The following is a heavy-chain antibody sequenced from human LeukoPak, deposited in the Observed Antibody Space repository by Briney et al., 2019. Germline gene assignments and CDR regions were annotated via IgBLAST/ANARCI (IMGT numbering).Heavy chain of an antibody. CDR1: GGSISSGDYY. CDR3: ARGATIFGVVIRAHYYYMDV. J-gene: IGHJ6*03. D-gene: IGHD3-3*01. Sequence: SQTLSLTCTVSGGSISSGDYYWSWIRQPPGKGLEWIGYIYYSGSTYYNPSLKSRVTISVDTSKNQFSLKLSSVTAADTAVYYCARGATIFGVVIRAHYYYMDVWGKGTTVTVSS. V-gene: IGHV4-30-4*08. CDR2: IYYSGST.